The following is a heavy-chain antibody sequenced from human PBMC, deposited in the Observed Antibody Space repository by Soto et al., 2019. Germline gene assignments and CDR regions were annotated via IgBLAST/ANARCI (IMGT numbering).Heavy chain of an antibody. J-gene: IGHJ4*02. V-gene: IGHV3-21*06. CDR3: ARESEDLTSNFDY. CDR1: GFTFTRYS. Sequence: SQTLSCTASGFTFTRYSMNWVRPVPGKGLEWVSSISSTTNYVYYGDSMKGRFTISRDNAKNSLYLEMNSLRAEDTAVYYCARESEDLTSNFDYWGQGTLVTVSS. CDR2: ISSTTNYV.